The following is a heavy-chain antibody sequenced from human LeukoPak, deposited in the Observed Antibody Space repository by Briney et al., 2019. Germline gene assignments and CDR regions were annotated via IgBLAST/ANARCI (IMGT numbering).Heavy chain of an antibody. J-gene: IGHJ5*02. CDR3: ARGERSRWFDP. Sequence: ASVKVSCKASGYTFTSYEINWVRQATGQGLEWMGWMNPNSGNTGYAQKFQGRVTMTRNTSISTACMELSSLRSEDTAVYYCARGERSRWFDPWGQGTLVTVSS. CDR1: GYTFTSYE. V-gene: IGHV1-8*01. CDR2: MNPNSGNT. D-gene: IGHD1-26*01.